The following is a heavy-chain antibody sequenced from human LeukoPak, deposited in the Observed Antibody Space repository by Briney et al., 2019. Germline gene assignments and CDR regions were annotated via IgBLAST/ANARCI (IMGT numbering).Heavy chain of an antibody. D-gene: IGHD5-12*01. V-gene: IGHV3-9*01. CDR1: GFTFDDYA. J-gene: IGHJ4*02. CDR3: AKAYYGYSGYDPSYYFDN. CDR2: ISWNSGSI. Sequence: GGSLRLSCAASGFTFDDYAMHWVRQAPGKGLEWVSGISWNSGSIGYADSVKGRFTISRDNAKNSLYLQMNSLRAEDTALYYCAKAYYGYSGYDPSYYFDNWGQGTLVTVSS.